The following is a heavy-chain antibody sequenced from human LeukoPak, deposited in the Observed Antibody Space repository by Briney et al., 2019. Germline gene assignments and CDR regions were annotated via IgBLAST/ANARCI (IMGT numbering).Heavy chain of an antibody. J-gene: IGHJ4*02. Sequence: SETLSLTCTVSGGSIRSSSDYWGWIRQPPGKGLEWIGNVYYSGSTSYNPSLKSRVTISIDTSKNQFSLKLSSVTAADTAVYYCARFDSRRKNFDYWGQGTLLTVSS. D-gene: IGHD3-22*01. CDR1: GGSIRSSSDY. CDR2: VYYSGST. CDR3: ARFDSRRKNFDY. V-gene: IGHV4-39*07.